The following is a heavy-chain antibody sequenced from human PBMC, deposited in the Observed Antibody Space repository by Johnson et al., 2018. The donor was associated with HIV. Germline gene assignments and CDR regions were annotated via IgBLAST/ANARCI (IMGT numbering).Heavy chain of an antibody. CDR1: GFTFDDYA. V-gene: IGHV3-9*01. J-gene: IGHJ3*02. D-gene: IGHD6-13*01. Sequence: VQLVESGGGVVQPGRSLRLSCAASGFTFDDYAMHWVRQAPGKGLAWVSGISWNSGSIGYADSVKGRFTISRDNSKNILYLQMNSLRVEDTAIYYCARDWGFDDSSWPMEMGGAVDIWGQGTMVTVSS. CDR2: ISWNSGSI. CDR3: ARDWGFDDSSWPMEMGGAVDI.